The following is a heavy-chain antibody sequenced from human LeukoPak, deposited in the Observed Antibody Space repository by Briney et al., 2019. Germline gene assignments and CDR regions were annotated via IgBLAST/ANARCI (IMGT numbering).Heavy chain of an antibody. D-gene: IGHD4-17*01. V-gene: IGHV1-2*02. CDR1: GGTFSSYA. J-gene: IGHJ5*02. CDR2: INPNSGGT. Sequence: GASVKVSCKASGGTFSSYAISWVRQAPGQGLEWMGWINPNSGGTNYAQKFQGRVTMTRDTSISTVYMELSRSTSDDTAVYFCARDGGSYGDYADNWFDPWGQGTLVTVSS. CDR3: ARDGGSYGDYADNWFDP.